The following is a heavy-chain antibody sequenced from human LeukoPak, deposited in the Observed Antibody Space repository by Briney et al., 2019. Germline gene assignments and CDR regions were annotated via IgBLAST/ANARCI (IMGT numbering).Heavy chain of an antibody. CDR2: ISDDGSNK. CDR1: GFTSSGYG. J-gene: IGHJ4*02. V-gene: IGHV3-30*03. Sequence: PGGSLRLSCAASGFTSSGYGMHWVRQAPGKGLEWVALISDDGSNKYYADSVKGRFTISRDNSKNTLYLQMNSLRAEDTAVYYCAREGKSYYGSGSAFVYWGQGTLVTVSS. D-gene: IGHD3-10*01. CDR3: AREGKSYYGSGSAFVY.